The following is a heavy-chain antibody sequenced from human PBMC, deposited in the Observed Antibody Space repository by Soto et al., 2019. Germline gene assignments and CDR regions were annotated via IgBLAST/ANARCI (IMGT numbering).Heavy chain of an antibody. CDR3: AKDQASSSWYGGYGMDV. Sequence: PGGSLRLSCAASGFTFSDYEMNWVRQAPGKGLEWVSYITSSGSAVYYADSVKGRFTISRDNAKNSLYLQMNTLRAEDTAVYYCAKDQASSSWYGGYGMDVWGQGTTVTVSS. D-gene: IGHD6-13*01. J-gene: IGHJ6*02. CDR2: ITSSGSAV. V-gene: IGHV3-48*03. CDR1: GFTFSDYE.